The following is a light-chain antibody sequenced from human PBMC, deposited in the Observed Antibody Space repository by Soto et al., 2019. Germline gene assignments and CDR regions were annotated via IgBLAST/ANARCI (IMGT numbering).Light chain of an antibody. CDR2: ENN. CDR3: GTWDSSLSAEV. V-gene: IGLV1-51*02. CDR1: SSNIGNNY. Sequence: QSVRTQPTSVSAAPGQKVTISCSGSSSNIGNNYVSWYQQLPGTAPKLLIYENNKRPSGIPDRFSGSKSGTSATLGITGLQTGDEADYYCGTWDSSLSAEVFGTGTKVTVL. J-gene: IGLJ1*01.